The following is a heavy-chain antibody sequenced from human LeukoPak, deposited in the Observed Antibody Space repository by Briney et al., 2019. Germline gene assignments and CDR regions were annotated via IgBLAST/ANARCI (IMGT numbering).Heavy chain of an antibody. CDR2: IYYSGAT. V-gene: IGHV4-59*11. CDR1: GGSISSHY. CDR3: ATGQVDYFYYMDV. Sequence: SETLSLTRSVSGGSISSHYWSWIRQPPGKGPEWIGYIYYSGATNYNPSLISRVTISVDTSKNQFSLKVTSVTAADTAVYYCATGQVDYFYYMDVWGKGTTVTVSS. J-gene: IGHJ6*03.